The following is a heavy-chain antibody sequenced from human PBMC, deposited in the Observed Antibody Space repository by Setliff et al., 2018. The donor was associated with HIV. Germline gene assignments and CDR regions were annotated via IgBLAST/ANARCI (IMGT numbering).Heavy chain of an antibody. CDR3: ARDWGSITMGGSYYYYNGMYV. CDR2: IYYSGST. D-gene: IGHD3-10*01. J-gene: IGHJ6*02. Sequence: SETLSLTCTVSGGSMNIHYWSWIRQPPGKGLEWIGSIYYSGSTNYNPSLKSRVTISVDTSKNQFSLNLSSVTASDTAVYYCARDWGSITMGGSYYYYNGMYVWGQGTTVTVS. V-gene: IGHV4-59*11. CDR1: GGSMNIHY.